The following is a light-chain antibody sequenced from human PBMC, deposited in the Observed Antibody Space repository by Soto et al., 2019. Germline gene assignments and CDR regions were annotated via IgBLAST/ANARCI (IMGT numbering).Light chain of an antibody. V-gene: IGKV1-5*03. CDR2: KAS. CDR3: QQYDSYPFT. J-gene: IGKJ4*01. CDR1: QSINNW. Sequence: DIQMTQSPSTLSAYEGDRVTITCRASQSINNWLAWYQQKPGKAPKLLISKASNLKSGVPSRFSGTGSVTEFTLTISSLQPDDFASYYCQQYDSYPFTFGGGTKVEI.